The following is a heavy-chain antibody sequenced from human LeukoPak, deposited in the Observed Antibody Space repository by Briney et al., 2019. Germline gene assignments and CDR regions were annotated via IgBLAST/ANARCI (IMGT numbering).Heavy chain of an antibody. V-gene: IGHV4-39*07. CDR3: ARSQLGRRGYFDY. D-gene: IGHD7-27*01. J-gene: IGHJ4*02. CDR2: IYYSGST. CDR1: GGSISSSSYY. Sequence: PSETLSLTCTVSGGSISSSSYYWGWIRQPPGKGLEWIGSIYYSGSTYYNPSLKSRVTISVDTSKNQFSLKLSSVTAADTAVYYCARSQLGRRGYFDYWGQGTLVTVSS.